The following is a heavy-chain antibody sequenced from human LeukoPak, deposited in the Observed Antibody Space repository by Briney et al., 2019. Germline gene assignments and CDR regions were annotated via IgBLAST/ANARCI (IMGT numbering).Heavy chain of an antibody. Sequence: PGGSLRLSCAASGFTFSAYGMSWVRQAPGKGLEWVSVISGNGGSTYHADSVKGRFTISRDNSKNTLYLQMNSLRAEDTAVYYCAKANSDFYAGFDYWGQGTLVTVSS. CDR2: ISGNGGST. D-gene: IGHD3/OR15-3a*01. V-gene: IGHV3-23*01. CDR3: AKANSDFYAGFDY. CDR1: GFTFSAYG. J-gene: IGHJ4*02.